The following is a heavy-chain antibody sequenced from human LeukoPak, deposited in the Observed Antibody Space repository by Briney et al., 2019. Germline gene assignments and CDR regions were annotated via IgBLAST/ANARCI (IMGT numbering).Heavy chain of an antibody. J-gene: IGHJ4*02. D-gene: IGHD6-6*01. CDR1: GFTFSVSA. Sequence: GGSLRLSCAASGFTFSVSAMYWVRQASGKGLEWVGRIRNKANNYATAYAASLKGRFTISRDDSKNTAYLQMNSLETEDTAMYYCSYTSSSGVVYWGQGTLVTVSS. V-gene: IGHV3-73*01. CDR2: IRNKANNYAT. CDR3: SYTSSSGVVY.